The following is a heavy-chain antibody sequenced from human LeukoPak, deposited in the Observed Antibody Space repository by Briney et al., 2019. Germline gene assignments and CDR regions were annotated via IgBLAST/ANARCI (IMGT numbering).Heavy chain of an antibody. CDR1: GFTFSSYA. J-gene: IGHJ6*03. Sequence: GGSLRLSCAASGFTFSSYAMHWVRQAPGKGLEWVAFIRDDEINKYYADSVKGRFTISRDKSKNTYLQMNSLKTEDTAVYYCTRDPSYCSGGSCYYYYMDVWGKGTTVTVSS. V-gene: IGHV3-30*02. CDR2: IRDDEINK. CDR3: TRDPSYCSGGSCYYYYMDV. D-gene: IGHD2-15*01.